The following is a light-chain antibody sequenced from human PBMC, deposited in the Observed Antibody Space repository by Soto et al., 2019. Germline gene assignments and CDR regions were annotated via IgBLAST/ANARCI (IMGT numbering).Light chain of an antibody. CDR1: SFNIGTNT. Sequence: QSVLTQPPSASGTPGQRVTVSCSGSSFNIGTNTVNWYQHLTGAAPKLLIYNNDQRPSGVPDRYSGSKSGTSASLAISGLQSDDEATYYCAAWDDSLNGVVFGGGTKVTVL. V-gene: IGLV1-44*01. CDR3: AAWDDSLNGVV. CDR2: NND. J-gene: IGLJ2*01.